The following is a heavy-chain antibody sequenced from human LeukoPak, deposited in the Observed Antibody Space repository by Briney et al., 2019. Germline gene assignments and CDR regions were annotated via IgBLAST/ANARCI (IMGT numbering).Heavy chain of an antibody. CDR2: IYHSGST. D-gene: IGHD2-2*01. CDR3: ARLQLRHCSRTSCANEFDS. J-gene: IGHJ4*02. V-gene: IGHV4-4*02. Sequence: PSDTLSLTCAVSGGSISSSNWLSWVRQPPGKGLEWIEEIYHSGSTNYNPSLKSQVTISVDKSKNQFSLKLTSVTAADTAVYYCARLQLRHCSRTSCANEFDSWGQGTLVTVSS. CDR1: GGSISSSNW.